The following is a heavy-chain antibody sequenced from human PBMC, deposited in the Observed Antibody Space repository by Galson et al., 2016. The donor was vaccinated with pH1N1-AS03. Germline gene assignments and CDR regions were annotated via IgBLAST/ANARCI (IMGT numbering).Heavy chain of an antibody. V-gene: IGHV1-18*01. J-gene: IGHJ4*02. Sequence: SVKVSSKASGYSFISYGVSWVRQAPGQGLEWMGWISPYNGQTEHAQKFHGRVTLTTDTSTTTAYMELRSLRSDDTAVYYCARGPSTTVTTWCLDSWGQGTPVTVSS. CDR3: ARGPSTTVTTWCLDS. CDR2: ISPYNGQT. D-gene: IGHD4-17*01. CDR1: GYSFISYG.